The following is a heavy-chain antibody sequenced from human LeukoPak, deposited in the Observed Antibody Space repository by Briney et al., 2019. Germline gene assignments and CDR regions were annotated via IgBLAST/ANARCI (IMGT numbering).Heavy chain of an antibody. CDR3: ARDPALAVPGPELDY. CDR1: GFVFSTYW. Sequence: GGSLRLSCAASGFVFSTYWMTWVRQAPGKVLEWVANINEDGSAKYYVDSVKGRFTISRDNAKNSLYLQMNSLRAEDTATYYCARDPALAVPGPELDYWGQGTLVTVSS. D-gene: IGHD6-19*01. J-gene: IGHJ4*02. V-gene: IGHV3-7*01. CDR2: INEDGSAK.